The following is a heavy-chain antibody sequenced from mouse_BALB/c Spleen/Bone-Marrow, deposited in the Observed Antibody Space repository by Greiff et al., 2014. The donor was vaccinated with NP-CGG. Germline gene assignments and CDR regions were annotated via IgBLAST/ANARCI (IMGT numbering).Heavy chain of an antibody. V-gene: IGHV1-7*01. CDR2: INPSTGYT. Sequence: VKLKQSGAELAKPGASVKMSCKASGYTFTSYWMHWVKQRPGQGLEWIGYINPSTGYTEYNQKFKDKATLTADKSSSTAYMQLSSLTSEDSAVFYCAGSEGYGGFAYWGQGTPVTVSS. D-gene: IGHD2-2*01. J-gene: IGHJ2*01. CDR3: AGSEGYGGFAY. CDR1: GYTFTSYW.